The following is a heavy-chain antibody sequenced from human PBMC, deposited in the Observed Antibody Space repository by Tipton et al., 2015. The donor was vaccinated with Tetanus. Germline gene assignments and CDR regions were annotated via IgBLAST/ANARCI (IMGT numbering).Heavy chain of an antibody. D-gene: IGHD3-10*01. J-gene: IGHJ4*02. Sequence: SLRLSCAASGFTFSSYWMHWVRQAPGKGLVWVSRINSDGSSTNYADSVKGRFTISRDNAKNTLYLQMNSLRAEDTAVYFCARGVWFGPGPRYYFDYWGQGTLVTVSS. CDR2: INSDGSST. V-gene: IGHV3-74*01. CDR3: ARGVWFGPGPRYYFDY. CDR1: GFTFSSYW.